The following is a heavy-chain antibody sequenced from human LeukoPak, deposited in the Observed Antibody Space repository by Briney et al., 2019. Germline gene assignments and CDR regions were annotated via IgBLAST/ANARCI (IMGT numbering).Heavy chain of an antibody. CDR1: GYTFTSYD. J-gene: IGHJ3*02. CDR2: MNPNSGNT. V-gene: IGHV1-8*01. CDR3: ARAKLEDDAFDI. D-gene: IGHD1-1*01. Sequence: ASVQVSCKASGYTFTSYDINWVRQATGQGLEWMGWMNPNSGNTGYAQKFQGRVTMTRNTSISTAYMELSSLRSEDTAVCYCARAKLEDDAFDIWGQGTMVTVSS.